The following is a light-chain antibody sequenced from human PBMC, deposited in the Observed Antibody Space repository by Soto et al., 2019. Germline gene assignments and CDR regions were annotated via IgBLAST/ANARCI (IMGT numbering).Light chain of an antibody. V-gene: IGKV3-20*01. Sequence: VLTQSPATLSLSPGEGATLSCRVSQSISSSYLSWYQQRPGQAPRLLIYGASSRATGIPDRFSGSGSGTDFTLTISRLEPEDFAVYYCQQYGSSPQTFGQGTKVDIK. J-gene: IGKJ1*01. CDR2: GAS. CDR3: QQYGSSPQT. CDR1: QSISSSY.